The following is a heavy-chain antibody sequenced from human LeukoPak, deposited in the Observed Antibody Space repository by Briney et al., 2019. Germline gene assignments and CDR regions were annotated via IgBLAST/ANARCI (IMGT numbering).Heavy chain of an antibody. J-gene: IGHJ4*02. Sequence: ASVKVSCKASGYAFTDFYIHWVRQAPGQGLEWMGWINPNSGGTTYAQKFQGRVTMTTDTSISTAYLELNGLRSDDTAVYDCARDLDYGSGSFSNWGQGAIVTVSS. CDR2: INPNSGGT. CDR1: GYAFTDFY. V-gene: IGHV1-2*02. CDR3: ARDLDYGSGSFSN. D-gene: IGHD3-10*01.